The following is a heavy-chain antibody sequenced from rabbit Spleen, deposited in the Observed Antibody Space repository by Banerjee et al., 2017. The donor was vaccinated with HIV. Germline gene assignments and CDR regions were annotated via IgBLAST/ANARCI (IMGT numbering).Heavy chain of an antibody. V-gene: IGHV1S40*01. J-gene: IGHJ3*01. Sequence: QSLEESGGDLVQPEGSLTLTCTASGFSFSSSDYMCWVRQAPGKGLEWIACIAGSSSAFTYSATWAKGRFTVSKTSSTTVTLQMTSLTAADTATYFCARDGTGGSYFALWGQGTLVTVS. CDR2: IAGSSSAFT. CDR3: ARDGTGGSYFAL. D-gene: IGHD8-1*01. CDR1: GFSFSSSDY.